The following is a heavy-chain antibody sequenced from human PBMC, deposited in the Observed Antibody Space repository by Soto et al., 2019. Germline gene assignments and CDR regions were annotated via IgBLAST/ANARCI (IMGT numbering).Heavy chain of an antibody. CDR3: AKSDTALSYGFDP. D-gene: IGHD5-18*01. CDR1: GFTFGSYA. Sequence: EVQLLESGGDLVQPGGSLRLSCAASGFTFGSYAMIWVRQAPGKGLVWVSTISSSGDSAYYADSVKGRFTVSRDNSMNTLYMQMKSLGAEDTAVYYCAKSDTALSYGFDPWGQGTVVTVSS. V-gene: IGHV3-23*01. CDR2: ISSSGDSA. J-gene: IGHJ5*02.